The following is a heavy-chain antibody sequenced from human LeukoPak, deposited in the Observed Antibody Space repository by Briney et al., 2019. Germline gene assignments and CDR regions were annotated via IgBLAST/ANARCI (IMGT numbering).Heavy chain of an antibody. Sequence: SETLSLTCTVSGGSISSSSYYWGWIRQSPGKGLEWIGSMYYIGSTYYNPSLKSRVSISVDTPKSQFSLKVYSVTAADTAVYYCARDIGSSGWIDAFDIWGQGTMVTVSS. CDR3: ARDIGSSGWIDAFDI. D-gene: IGHD6-19*01. J-gene: IGHJ3*02. CDR1: GGSISSSSYY. V-gene: IGHV4-39*02. CDR2: MYYIGST.